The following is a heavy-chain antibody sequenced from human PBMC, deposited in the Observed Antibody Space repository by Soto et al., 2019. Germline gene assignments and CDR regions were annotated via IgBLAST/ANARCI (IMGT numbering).Heavy chain of an antibody. CDR2: IIPMYDSA. J-gene: IGHJ4*02. CDR1: GGTFKTYT. Sequence: QVQLVQSGAELKKPGSSVNVSCAASGGTFKTYTINWVRQAPGQGLEWIGQIIPMYDSANYAQRFQGRVTMSADKSTNIAYLELSGLRSEDTALYYCATWRTYSGSYCFDYLGQRTLVSVSS. V-gene: IGHV1-69*06. D-gene: IGHD1-26*01. CDR3: ATWRTYSGSYCFDY.